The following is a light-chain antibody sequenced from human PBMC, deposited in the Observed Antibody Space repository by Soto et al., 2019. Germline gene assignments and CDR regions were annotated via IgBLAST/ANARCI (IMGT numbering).Light chain of an antibody. CDR2: AAS. Sequence: DIQMTQSPSSLSASVGDRVTITCRASQSISSYLNWYQQKPGKAPKLLIYAASSLQSGVPSRFSGSGSGTDFTLTISSLQPDDLATYYCQHYQRFSRTFGRGTKVDIK. CDR3: QHYQRFSRT. CDR1: QSISSY. J-gene: IGKJ1*01. V-gene: IGKV1-39*01.